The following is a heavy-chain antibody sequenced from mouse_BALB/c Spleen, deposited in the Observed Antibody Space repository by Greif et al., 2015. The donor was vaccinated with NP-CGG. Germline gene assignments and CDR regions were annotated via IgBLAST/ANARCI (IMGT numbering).Heavy chain of an antibody. D-gene: IGHD2-1*01. J-gene: IGHJ1*01. CDR3: ARNSYYGGSYWYFDV. CDR1: GYTFTSYV. Sequence: VQLQQPGPELVKPGASVKMPCKASGYTFTSYVMHWVKQKPGQGLEWIGYINPYNDGTKYNEKLKGKATLTSDKSSSTAYMELSSRTSEDSAIYYCARNSYYGGSYWYFDVWGAGTTVTVSS. V-gene: IGHV1-14*01. CDR2: INPYNDGT.